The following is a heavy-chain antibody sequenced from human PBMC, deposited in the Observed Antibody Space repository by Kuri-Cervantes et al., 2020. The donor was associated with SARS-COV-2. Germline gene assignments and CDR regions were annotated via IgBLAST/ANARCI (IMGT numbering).Heavy chain of an antibody. V-gene: IGHV3-30*04. CDR2: ISFDGRNT. D-gene: IGHD6-19*01. J-gene: IGHJ4*02. CDR1: GFIFSDYA. Sequence: GGSLRLSCAASGFIFSDYAIDWVRQAPGKGLEWVAIISFDGRNTHYADSVKGRFTISRDNSKNVVYLQMNRLRLEDTANYYCARDPWRAGVSDWKRPFDYWGQGNLVTVSS. CDR3: ARDPWRAGVSDWKRPFDY.